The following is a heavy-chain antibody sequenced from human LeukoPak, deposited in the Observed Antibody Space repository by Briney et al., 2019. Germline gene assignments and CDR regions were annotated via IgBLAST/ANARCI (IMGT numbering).Heavy chain of an antibody. Sequence: GGSLRLSCAASGFTFDEYAMHWVRQVPGKGLEWVSESSWNSDSIGYADSVKGRFTISRDNAKNSLYLQMNSLRLEDTALYYCTRGLTGYFYGMDVWGKGTTVTVSS. CDR1: GFTFDEYA. D-gene: IGHD3-9*01. V-gene: IGHV3-9*01. CDR3: TRGLTGYFYGMDV. CDR2: SSWNSDSI. J-gene: IGHJ6*04.